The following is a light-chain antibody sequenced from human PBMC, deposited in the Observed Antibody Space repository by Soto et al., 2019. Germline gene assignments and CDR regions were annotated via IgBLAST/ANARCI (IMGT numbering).Light chain of an antibody. J-gene: IGLJ1*01. CDR1: SGDIGDYNY. CDR3: CSYTRSGTLI. Sequence: QSVRTQPASVSGSPGQSITISCVGTSGDIGDYNYVSWYQQHPGKVPKVIIYDVSNRPSGVSYRFSGTKSGNTASLTVSGLQAEDEADSYCCSYTRSGTLIFGTGTKVTDL. CDR2: DVS. V-gene: IGLV2-14*01.